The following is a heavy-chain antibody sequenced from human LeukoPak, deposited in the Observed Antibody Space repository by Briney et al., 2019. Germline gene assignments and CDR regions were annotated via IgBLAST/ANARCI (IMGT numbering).Heavy chain of an antibody. CDR1: GYTFTSYY. V-gene: IGHV1-46*01. D-gene: IGHD3-22*01. J-gene: IGHJ4*02. Sequence: GASVKVSCKASGYTFTSYYMHWVRQAPGQGLEWVGIINPSGGSTSYAQKFQGRVTITADTSTSTAYMELRSLRSDDTAVYYCARCYYDSSGYHEGDYWGQGTLVTVSS. CDR3: ARCYYDSSGYHEGDY. CDR2: INPSGGST.